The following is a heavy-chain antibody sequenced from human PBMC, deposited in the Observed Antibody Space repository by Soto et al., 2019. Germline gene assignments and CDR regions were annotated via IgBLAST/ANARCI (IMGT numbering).Heavy chain of an antibody. CDR2: IIPIFGTA. Sequence: ASVKVSCKASGGTFSSYAISWVRQAPGQGLEWMGGIIPIFGTAIYAQKFQGRVTMTEDTSTDTAYMELSSLRSEDTAVYYCATLFLYSSGWYDTDYWGQGTLVTVSS. D-gene: IGHD6-19*01. J-gene: IGHJ4*02. V-gene: IGHV1-69*06. CDR3: ATLFLYSSGWYDTDY. CDR1: GGTFSSYA.